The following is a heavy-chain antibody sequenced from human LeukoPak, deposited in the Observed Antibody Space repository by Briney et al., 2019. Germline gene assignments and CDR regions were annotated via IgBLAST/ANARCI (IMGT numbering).Heavy chain of an antibody. CDR1: GFTFSSYA. Sequence: GGSLRLSCAASGFTFSSYAMHWVRQAPGKGLEWVAVISYDGSNKYYADSVKGRFTISRDNSKNTLYLQMNSLRAEDTAVYYCAKVGFMTPLNWFDPWGQGTLVTVSS. CDR3: AKVGFMTPLNWFDP. V-gene: IGHV3-30-3*01. J-gene: IGHJ5*02. CDR2: ISYDGSNK.